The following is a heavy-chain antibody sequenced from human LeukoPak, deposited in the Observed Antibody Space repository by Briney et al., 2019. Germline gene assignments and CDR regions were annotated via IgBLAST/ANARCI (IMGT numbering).Heavy chain of an antibody. J-gene: IGHJ4*02. CDR1: GFTFSSYA. CDR2: ISGSGGST. Sequence: GGSLRLSCAASGFTFSSYARSWVRQAPGKGLEWVSAISGSGGSTYYADSVKGRFTISRDNSENTLYLQMNSLRAEDTAVYYCAKDGVTYYYDSSGLYYFDYWGQGTLVTVSS. D-gene: IGHD3-22*01. V-gene: IGHV3-23*01. CDR3: AKDGVTYYYDSSGLYYFDY.